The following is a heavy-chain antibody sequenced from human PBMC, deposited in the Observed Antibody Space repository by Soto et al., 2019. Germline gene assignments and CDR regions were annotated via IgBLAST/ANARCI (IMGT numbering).Heavy chain of an antibody. CDR3: TTRRPHRYYYGSGSPRAFLYYYYYGMDV. CDR1: GFTFSNAW. V-gene: IGHV3-15*07. CDR2: IKSKTDGGTT. D-gene: IGHD3-10*01. Sequence: PGGSLRLSCAASGFTFSNAWMNWVRQAPGKGLEWVGRIKSKTDGGTTDYAAPVKGRFTISRDDSKNTLYLQMNSLKTEDTAVYYCTTRRPHRYYYGSGSPRAFLYYYYYGMDVWGQGTTVTVSS. J-gene: IGHJ6*02.